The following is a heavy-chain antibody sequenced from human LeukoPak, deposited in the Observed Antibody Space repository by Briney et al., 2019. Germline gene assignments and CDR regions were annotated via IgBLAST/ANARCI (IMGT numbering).Heavy chain of an antibody. CDR1: GFTFSSYG. CDR3: AKGGIAVDDHLWVDY. J-gene: IGHJ4*02. CDR2: IRYDGSNK. D-gene: IGHD6-19*01. V-gene: IGHV3-30*02. Sequence: GGSLRLSCAASGFTFSSYGMHWVRQAPGKGLEWVAFIRYDGSNKYYADSVKGRFTISRDNSKNTLYLQMNSLRAEDTAVYYCAKGGIAVDDHLWVDYWGQGTLVTVSS.